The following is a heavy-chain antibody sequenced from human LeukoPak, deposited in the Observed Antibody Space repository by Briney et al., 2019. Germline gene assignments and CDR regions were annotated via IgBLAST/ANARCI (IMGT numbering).Heavy chain of an antibody. D-gene: IGHD3-10*01. CDR2: INPNSGGT. CDR1: GYTFAGYF. CDR3: ARDKSYGSGGYSFDY. V-gene: IGHV1-2*02. J-gene: IGHJ4*02. Sequence: ASVKVSCKTSGYTFAGYFVHWVRQAPGQGLEWMGWINPNSGGTNYTQNFQGRVTIIRDTSITTAYMELSRLTSDDTALYYCARDKSYGSGGYSFDYWGQGTRVTVSS.